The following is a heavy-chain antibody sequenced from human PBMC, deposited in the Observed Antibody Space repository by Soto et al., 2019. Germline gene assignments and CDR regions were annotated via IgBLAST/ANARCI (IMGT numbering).Heavy chain of an antibody. CDR3: AREGYCSSGSCALYSHDFFGMDV. J-gene: IGHJ6*02. CDR1: RYSFARYG. Sequence: ASVKVSCKASRYSFARYGISWVRQAPGQGLEWMGWISTYNSNTKYAQKFQGRVTMTTDTPTSTAYMNLRSLTSDDTAVYYCAREGYCSSGSCALYSHDFFGMDVWGQGXTVTVYS. V-gene: IGHV1-18*01. D-gene: IGHD2-15*01. CDR2: ISTYNSNT.